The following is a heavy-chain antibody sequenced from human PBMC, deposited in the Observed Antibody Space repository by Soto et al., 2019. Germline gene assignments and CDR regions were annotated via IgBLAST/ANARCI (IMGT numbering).Heavy chain of an antibody. Sequence: EVQLVESGGGLVQPGGSLRLSCEASGFTFSTFWMHWVRQAPGKGLVWVSRINSDGSSTNYADSVKGRVTISRDNAKNTLYLLLNSLRPEDTAVYYCARYFEYWGQGTLVTVSS. J-gene: IGHJ4*02. CDR2: INSDGSST. CDR1: GFTFSTFW. V-gene: IGHV3-74*01. CDR3: ARYFEY.